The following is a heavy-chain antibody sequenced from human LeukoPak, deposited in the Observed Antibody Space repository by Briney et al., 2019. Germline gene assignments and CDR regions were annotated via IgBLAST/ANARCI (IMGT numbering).Heavy chain of an antibody. CDR1: GFTFSSYW. Sequence: GGSLRLSCAASGFTFSSYWMSWVRQAPGKGLEWVANIKQDGSEKYYVDSVKGRFTISRDNAKNSLYLQMNSLRAEDTAVYYCARVNSSPDDYSNYADEPNWFDPWGQGTLVTVSS. V-gene: IGHV3-7*01. CDR2: IKQDGSEK. D-gene: IGHD4-11*01. J-gene: IGHJ5*02. CDR3: ARVNSSPDDYSNYADEPNWFDP.